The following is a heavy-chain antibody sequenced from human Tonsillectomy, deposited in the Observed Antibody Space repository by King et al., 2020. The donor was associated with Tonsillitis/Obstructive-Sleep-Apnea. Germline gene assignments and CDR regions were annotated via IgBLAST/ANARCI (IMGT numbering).Heavy chain of an antibody. CDR2: IYYSGST. V-gene: IGHV4-59*08. J-gene: IGHJ4*02. D-gene: IGHD2-21*01. Sequence: VQLQESGPGLVKPSETLSLTCTVSGGSISSYYWSWIRQPPGKGLEWIGYIYYSGSTNYNPSLKSRVTISVDTSKKQFSLKLSSATAADTAVYYCAGRFHGGDLDYWGQGTLVTVSS. CDR1: GGSISSYY. CDR3: AGRFHGGDLDY.